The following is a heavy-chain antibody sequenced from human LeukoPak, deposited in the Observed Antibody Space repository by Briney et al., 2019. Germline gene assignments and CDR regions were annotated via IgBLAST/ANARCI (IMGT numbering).Heavy chain of an antibody. CDR3: ARHHYDGYSYYFDY. D-gene: IGHD5-24*01. CDR1: EFTFSSYSMN. V-gene: IGHV4-39*01. Sequence: GSLRLSCAASEFTFSSYSMNWVRQAPGKGLEWIGSIYCSGSTYYNPSLKSRVTISVDTSKNQFSLKLSSVTAADTAVYYCARHHYDGYSYYFDYWGQGTLVTVSS. CDR2: IYCSGST. J-gene: IGHJ4*02.